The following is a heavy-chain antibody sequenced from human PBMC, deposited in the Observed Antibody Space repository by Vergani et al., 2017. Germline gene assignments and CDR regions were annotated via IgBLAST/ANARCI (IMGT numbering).Heavy chain of an antibody. CDR3: TSDRAYGVVIATGMYYFDY. CDR1: GFTFGDYA. V-gene: IGHV3-49*04. D-gene: IGHD2-21*01. Sequence: EVQLVESGGGLVQPGRSLRLSCSASGFTFGDYAMSWVRQAPGKGLEWVGFIRTKGNGGTTEYAASVKGRFTISRDDSKSIAYLQMNSLKTDDTAVYYCTSDRAYGVVIATGMYYFDYWGQGTLVTVSS. J-gene: IGHJ4*02. CDR2: IRTKGNGGTT.